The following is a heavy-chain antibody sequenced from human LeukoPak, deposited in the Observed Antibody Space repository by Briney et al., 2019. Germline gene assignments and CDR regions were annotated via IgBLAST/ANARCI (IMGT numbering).Heavy chain of an antibody. CDR2: INPNSGGT. D-gene: IGHD3-3*01. CDR3: ARVHNDFWSGYYS. J-gene: IGHJ4*02. Sequence: GASVKVSCKASGYTFSGYYMHWVRQAPGQGLEWMGWINPNSGGTNYARKFQGRVTMTRDTSISTAYMELSRLRSDDTAVYYCARVHNDFWSGYYSWGQGTLVTVSS. CDR1: GYTFSGYY. V-gene: IGHV1-2*02.